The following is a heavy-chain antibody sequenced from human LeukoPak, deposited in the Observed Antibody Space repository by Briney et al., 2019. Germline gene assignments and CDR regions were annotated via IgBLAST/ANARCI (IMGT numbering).Heavy chain of an antibody. V-gene: IGHV3-23*01. CDR1: GFTFSSYA. D-gene: IGHD3-10*01. CDR2: IRASGGTA. CDR3: AKVWAHDGSGNPYWHFDL. J-gene: IGHJ2*01. Sequence: PGGSLRLSCSASGFTFSSYAMSWVRQAPGKGLEWVSAIRASGGTAYYADSVKGRFNISGDNSKNTLYLQMNSLRAEDTAVYYCAKVWAHDGSGNPYWHFDLWGRGTLVTVSS.